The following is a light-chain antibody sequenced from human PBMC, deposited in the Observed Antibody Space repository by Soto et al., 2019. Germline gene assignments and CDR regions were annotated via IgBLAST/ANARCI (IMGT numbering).Light chain of an antibody. Sequence: DIVMTQSPLSLPVTPGEPASISCRSSQSLLYSNGFHYLDWYLQKPGQSPQLLIYLGSIRASGVPDRFSGIGAGTDFTLKISRVEAEDVGVYYCMQALQTPLTFGQGTRLEIK. V-gene: IGKV2-28*01. CDR2: LGS. CDR3: MQALQTPLT. CDR1: QSLLYSNGFHY. J-gene: IGKJ5*01.